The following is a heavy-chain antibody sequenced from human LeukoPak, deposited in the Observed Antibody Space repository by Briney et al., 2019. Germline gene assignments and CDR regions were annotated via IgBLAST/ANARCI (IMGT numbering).Heavy chain of an antibody. J-gene: IGHJ4*02. CDR1: GFTVKDNF. D-gene: IGHD3-22*01. V-gene: IGHV3-23*01. CDR3: VKGSSDSRPYYFDS. CDR2: ITGTGGDT. Sequence: GGSLRLSCAASGFTVKDNFMSWVRQAPGKGLEWVSAITGTGGDTYYADSVKGRFTISRDNSKSTLYLQMNSLRAEDTAVYYCVKGSSDSRPYYFDSWGQGTLVTVSS.